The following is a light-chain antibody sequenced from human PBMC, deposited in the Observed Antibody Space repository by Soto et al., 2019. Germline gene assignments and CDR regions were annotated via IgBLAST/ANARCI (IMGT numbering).Light chain of an antibody. J-gene: IGLJ1*01. Sequence: QSVLTQPAFVSGSPGQSITISCTGTNSDVGGYNFVSWYQQHPGKVPKLMIYDVTHRPSGVSNRFSGSKSGNTASLTISGLQAEDEADYYCSSYTSSSTLVFGTGTKVTVL. CDR1: NSDVGGYNF. CDR3: SSYTSSSTLV. CDR2: DVT. V-gene: IGLV2-14*01.